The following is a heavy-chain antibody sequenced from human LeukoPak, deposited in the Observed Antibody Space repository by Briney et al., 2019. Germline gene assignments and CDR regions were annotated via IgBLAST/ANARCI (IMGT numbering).Heavy chain of an antibody. Sequence: ASVKVSCKASGYTFTSYDINWVRQATGQGLEWMGWMNPNSGNTGYAQKFQGRVTMTRNTSISTAYMELSSLRSDDTAVYYCARGAQSTVTTDFDYWGQGTLVTVSS. J-gene: IGHJ4*02. V-gene: IGHV1-8*01. CDR1: GYTFTSYD. CDR2: MNPNSGNT. CDR3: ARGAQSTVTTDFDY. D-gene: IGHD4-17*01.